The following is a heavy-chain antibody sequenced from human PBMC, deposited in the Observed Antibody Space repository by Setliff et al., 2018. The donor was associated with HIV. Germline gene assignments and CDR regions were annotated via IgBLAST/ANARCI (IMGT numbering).Heavy chain of an antibody. D-gene: IGHD4-17*01. V-gene: IGHV4-31*03. CDR2: ISYSGST. J-gene: IGHJ4*02. CDR1: AVSISSGGYY. Sequence: SETLSLTCNVSAVSISSGGYYWSWFRQHPGKGLEWIGYISYSGSTYYNPSLKSRITVSVDTSKNQFSLQLKSVTAADTAVYYCARGDGDSIFDFWGQGTLVTVSS. CDR3: ARGDGDSIFDF.